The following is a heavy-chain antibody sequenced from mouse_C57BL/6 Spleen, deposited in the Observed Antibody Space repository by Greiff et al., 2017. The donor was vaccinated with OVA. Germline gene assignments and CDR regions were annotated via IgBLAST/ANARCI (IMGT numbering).Heavy chain of an antibody. CDR1: GYTFTDYY. V-gene: IGHV1-26*01. J-gene: IGHJ3*01. Sequence: EVQLQQSGPELVKPGASVKLSCKASGYTFTDYYMNWVKQSPGKSLEWIGDINPNNGGTSYNQKFKGKATLTVDKSSSTGYMELRSLTSEDSAVYYCARGAYWGQETLVTVSA. CDR3: ARGAY. CDR2: INPNNGGT.